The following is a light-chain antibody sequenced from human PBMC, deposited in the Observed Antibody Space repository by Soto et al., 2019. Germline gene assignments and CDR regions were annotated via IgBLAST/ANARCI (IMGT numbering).Light chain of an antibody. CDR1: SSDVGGYTY. Sequence: LTQPASVSGSPRQSITISCTGASSDVGGYTYVSWYQQHPGKAPKLIIYEVNNRPSGVSHRFSGSKSGNTASLTISGLQAEDEADYYCSSYTSSSTLYVFGTGTKVTVL. CDR2: EVN. V-gene: IGLV2-14*01. J-gene: IGLJ1*01. CDR3: SSYTSSSTLYV.